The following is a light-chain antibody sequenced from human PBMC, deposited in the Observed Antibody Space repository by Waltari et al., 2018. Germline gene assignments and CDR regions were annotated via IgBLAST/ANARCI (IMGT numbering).Light chain of an antibody. Sequence: QTVVTQEPSFSVSPGGTVTLPFGLNSGSVHATNFPSWYQQTPGQPPRALMYYIDSRTSGVPNRFSGSIIGDKAALTITGAQADDESDYYCALYVHSGLWIFGGGTRLTVL. CDR3: ALYVHSGLWI. J-gene: IGLJ2*01. CDR2: YID. V-gene: IGLV8-61*01. CDR1: SGSVHATNF.